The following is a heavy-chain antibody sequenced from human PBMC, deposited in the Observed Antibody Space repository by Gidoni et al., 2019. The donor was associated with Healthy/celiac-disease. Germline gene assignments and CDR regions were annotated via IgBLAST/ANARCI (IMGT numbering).Heavy chain of an antibody. CDR1: GGSFSGYY. CDR2: INHSGST. D-gene: IGHD2-15*01. Sequence: QVQLQQLGAGLLTPSDTLSLPCAVYGGSFSGYYWSWFRQPPGKGLEWIGEINHSGSTNYNPSLKSRVTISVDTSKNQFSLKLSSVTAADTAVYYCARGTGGYCSGGSCYPQGNWFDPWGQGTLVTVSS. V-gene: IGHV4-34*01. CDR3: ARGTGGYCSGGSCYPQGNWFDP. J-gene: IGHJ5*02.